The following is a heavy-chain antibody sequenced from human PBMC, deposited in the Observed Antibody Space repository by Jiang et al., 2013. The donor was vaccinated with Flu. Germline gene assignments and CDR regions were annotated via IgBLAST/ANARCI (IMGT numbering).Heavy chain of an antibody. CDR3: ARDLRGSGSYYVRSPPMDV. Sequence: QLVESGGGLVQPGGSLRLXCAASGFTFSSYSMNWVRQAPGKGLEWVSYISSSSSTIYYADSVKGRFTISRDNAKNSLYLQMNSLRDEDTAVYYCARDLRGSGSYYVRSPPMDVWGQGTTVTVSS. V-gene: IGHV3-48*02. CDR1: GFTFSSYS. CDR2: ISSSSSTI. J-gene: IGHJ6*02. D-gene: IGHD3-10*01.